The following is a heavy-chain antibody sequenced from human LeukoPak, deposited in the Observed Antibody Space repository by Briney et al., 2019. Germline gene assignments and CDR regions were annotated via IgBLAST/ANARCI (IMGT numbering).Heavy chain of an antibody. J-gene: IGHJ6*04. V-gene: IGHV4-59*01. CDR2: IYYSGST. CDR3: ARDRGETYCSGGSCYRLGYGMDV. Sequence: SETLSLTCTVSGGSISSYYWSWIRQPPGKGLEWIGYIYYSGSTNYNPSLKSRVTISVDTSKNQFSLKLSSVTAEDTAVYYCARDRGETYCSGGSCYRLGYGMDVWGKGTTVTVSS. D-gene: IGHD2-15*01. CDR1: GGSISSYY.